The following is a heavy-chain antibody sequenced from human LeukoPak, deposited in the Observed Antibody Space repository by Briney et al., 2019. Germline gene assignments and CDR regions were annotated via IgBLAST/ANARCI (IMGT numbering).Heavy chain of an antibody. J-gene: IGHJ4*02. CDR2: ISAYSGNT. D-gene: IGHD1-26*01. CDR1: GYTFTSYD. Sequence: ASVKVSCKASGYTFTSYDINWVRQATGQGLEWMGWISAYSGNTNYAQKLQGRVTMTTDTSTSTAYMELRSLRSDDTAMYYCARYSGSYSGSFLDWGQGTLVTVSS. CDR3: ARYSGSYSGSFLD. V-gene: IGHV1-18*01.